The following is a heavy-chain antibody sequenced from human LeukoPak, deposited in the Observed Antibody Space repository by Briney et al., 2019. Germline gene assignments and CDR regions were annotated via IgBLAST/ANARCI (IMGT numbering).Heavy chain of an antibody. J-gene: IGHJ3*02. CDR1: AESFSDYY. CDR3: ARGVTVTSPSEAFDI. D-gene: IGHD4-17*01. V-gene: IGHV4-59*01. Sequence: SETLSLTCAVYAESFSDYYWSWIRQPPGKGLEWIGYIYYSGSTNYNPSLKSRVTISVDTSKNQFSLKLSSVTAADTAVYYCARGVTVTSPSEAFDIWGQGTTVTVSS. CDR2: IYYSGST.